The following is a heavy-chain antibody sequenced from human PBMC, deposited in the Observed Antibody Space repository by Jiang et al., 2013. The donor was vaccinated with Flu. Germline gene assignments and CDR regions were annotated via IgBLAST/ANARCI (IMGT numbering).Heavy chain of an antibody. Sequence: ETLSLTCAVYGGSFSGYYWSWIRQPQEGLEWIGEINHSGSTNYNPSLKSRVTISVDTSKNQFSLKLSSVTAADTAVYYCARGQVYCSSTSCYPPWFDPWGQGTLVTVSS. CDR1: GGSFSGYY. CDR2: INHSGST. V-gene: IGHV4-34*01. D-gene: IGHD2-2*01. J-gene: IGHJ5*02. CDR3: ARGQVYCSSTSCYPPWFDP.